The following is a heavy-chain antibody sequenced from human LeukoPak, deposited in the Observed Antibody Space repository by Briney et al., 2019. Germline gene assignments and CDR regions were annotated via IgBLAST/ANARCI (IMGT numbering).Heavy chain of an antibody. CDR2: IYYSGST. CDR3: ARTAMVRGVIQFWWFDP. J-gene: IGHJ5*02. D-gene: IGHD3-10*01. V-gene: IGHV4-39*01. CDR1: GGSISSSSYY. Sequence: SETLSLTCTVSGGSISSSSYYWGWIRQPPGKGLEWIGSIYYSGSTYYNPSLKSRVTISVDTSKNQFSLKLSSVTAADTAVYYCARTAMVRGVIQFWWFDPWGQGTLVTVSS.